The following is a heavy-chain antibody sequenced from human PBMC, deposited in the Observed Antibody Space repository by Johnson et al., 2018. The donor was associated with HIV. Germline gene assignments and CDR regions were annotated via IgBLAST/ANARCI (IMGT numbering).Heavy chain of an antibody. CDR3: AKAKSTVTLDAFDI. Sequence: VQLVESGGGLVQPGGSLRLSCAASGFTFSSYWMSWVRQAPGKGLEWVANIKQDGSEKYYVDSVKGRFIISRDNSHNTLFLQMNTLRAEDTAIYYCAKAKSTVTLDAFDIWGQGTMVTVSP. V-gene: IGHV3-7*03. CDR2: IKQDGSEK. D-gene: IGHD4-11*01. J-gene: IGHJ3*02. CDR1: GFTFSSYW.